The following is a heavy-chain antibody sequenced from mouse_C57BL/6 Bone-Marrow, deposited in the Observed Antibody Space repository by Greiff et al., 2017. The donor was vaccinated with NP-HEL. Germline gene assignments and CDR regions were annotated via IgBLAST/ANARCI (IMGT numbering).Heavy chain of an antibody. Sequence: EVKVEESGGGLVQPKGSLKLSCAASGFSFNTYAMNWVRQAPGKGLEWVARIRSKSNNYATYYADSVKDRFTISRDDSESMLYLQMNNLKTEDTAMYYCVRHGLDYWGQGTSVTVSS. J-gene: IGHJ4*01. V-gene: IGHV10-1*01. CDR1: GFSFNTYA. CDR2: IRSKSNNYAT. CDR3: VRHGLDY.